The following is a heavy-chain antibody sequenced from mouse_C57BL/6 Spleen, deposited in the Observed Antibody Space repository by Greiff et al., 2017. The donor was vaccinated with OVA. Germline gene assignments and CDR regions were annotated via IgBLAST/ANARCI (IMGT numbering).Heavy chain of an antibody. CDR2: ISYDGSN. D-gene: IGHD1-1*01. J-gene: IGHJ3*01. CDR3: ARGPYGSSYGWFAY. Sequence: DVKLQESGPGLVKPSQSLSLTCSVTGYSITSGYYWNWIRQFPGNKLEWMGYISYDGSNNYNPSLKNRISITRDTSKNQFFLKLNSVTTEDTATYYCARGPYGSSYGWFAYWGQGTLVTVSA. V-gene: IGHV3-6*01. CDR1: GYSITSGYY.